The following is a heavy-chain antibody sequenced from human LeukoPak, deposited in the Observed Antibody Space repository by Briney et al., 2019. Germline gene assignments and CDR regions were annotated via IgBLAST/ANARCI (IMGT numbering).Heavy chain of an antibody. Sequence: GGSLRLSCAASGFIFSSYAMSWVRQAPGKGLEWVSTLSGSGITTYYADSVKGRFTISRDNSKNTLYLQMNSLRAEDTAVYYCAKGIYSSGWSYFDYWGHGTLVTVSS. CDR3: AKGIYSSGWSYFDY. CDR2: LSGSGITT. V-gene: IGHV3-23*01. D-gene: IGHD6-19*01. CDR1: GFIFSSYA. J-gene: IGHJ4*01.